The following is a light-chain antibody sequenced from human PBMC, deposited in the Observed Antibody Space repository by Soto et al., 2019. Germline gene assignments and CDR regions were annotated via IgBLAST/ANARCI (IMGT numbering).Light chain of an antibody. CDR3: QQSSSTPQT. CDR1: QSISSY. V-gene: IGKV1-39*01. Sequence: DIQMTQSPSSLSASVGDRVTITCRASQSISSYLHWYQQKPGKAPKLLINVASTLQSGVPSRFSGSGSGTDFTLAITSLQPEDFATYYCQQSSSTPQTFGGGTKWIS. J-gene: IGKJ4*01. CDR2: VAS.